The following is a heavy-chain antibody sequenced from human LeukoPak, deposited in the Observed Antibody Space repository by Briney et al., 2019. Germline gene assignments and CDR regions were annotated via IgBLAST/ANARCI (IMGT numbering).Heavy chain of an antibody. V-gene: IGHV3-21*04. D-gene: IGHD3-10*01. CDR1: GFTFSTYA. CDR3: ARQRRLLWFGESLNWFDP. Sequence: PGGSLRLSCAASGFTFSTYAMTWVRQAPGKGLEWVSSISSSSSYIYYADSVKGRFTISRDNAKNSLYLQMNSLRAEDTAVYYCARQRRLLWFGESLNWFDPWGQGTLVTVSS. J-gene: IGHJ5*02. CDR2: ISSSSSYI.